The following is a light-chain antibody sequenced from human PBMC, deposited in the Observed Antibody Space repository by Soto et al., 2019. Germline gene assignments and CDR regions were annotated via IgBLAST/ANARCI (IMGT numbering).Light chain of an antibody. CDR1: QSISSW. V-gene: IGKV1-39*01. CDR2: DAS. CDR3: QQSYSNLRT. J-gene: IGKJ1*01. Sequence: DIQMTQSPSTLSASVGDRVTITCRASQSISSWLAWYQQKQGKAPKILIYDASSLQSGVPSRFSGSGSGTDFALTISSLQTEDFETYYCQQSYSNLRTFGQGTKVDIK.